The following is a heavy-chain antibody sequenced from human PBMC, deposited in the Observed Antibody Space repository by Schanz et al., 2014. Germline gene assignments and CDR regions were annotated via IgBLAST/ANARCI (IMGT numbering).Heavy chain of an antibody. D-gene: IGHD6-19*01. CDR1: GGSIRTYF. CDR3: ARQYSGWSRFDP. CDR2: IYYSGST. J-gene: IGHJ5*02. V-gene: IGHV4-59*08. Sequence: QVQLQESGPGLVKPSETLSLTCSVSGGSIRTYFWAWIRQPPGKGLEWIGFIYYSGSTNYNPSLKSRVPIPVDLSKNHFALNLTSVTAADTGVYYCARQYSGWSRFDPWGQGIRVTVSS.